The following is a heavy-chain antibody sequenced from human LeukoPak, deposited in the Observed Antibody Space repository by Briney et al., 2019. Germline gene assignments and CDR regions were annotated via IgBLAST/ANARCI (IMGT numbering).Heavy chain of an antibody. J-gene: IGHJ5*02. V-gene: IGHV4-39*01. CDR1: GGSISSSINY. D-gene: IGHD6-13*01. CDR3: ARGGNSSSWYSTNWFDP. Sequence: QPSETLSLTCTVSGGSISSSINYWAWIRQPPGKGLEWIATTKYGASTFYNPSLRSRVTISVDTSKNQFSLKVNSVTAADTAVYYCARGGNSSSWYSTNWFDPWGQGTLVTVSS. CDR2: TKYGAST.